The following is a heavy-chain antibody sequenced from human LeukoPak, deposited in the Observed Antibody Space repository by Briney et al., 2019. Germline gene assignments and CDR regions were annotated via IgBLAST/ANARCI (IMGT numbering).Heavy chain of an antibody. Sequence: SETLSLTCTVSGGSISSYYWSGIRQPPGKGLEWVGYIYYSGCTNYNPSLKSRVTISVDTSKNQFSLKLSSVTAADTAVYYCARARPAEHLDYDGNWFDPWGQGTLVTVSS. CDR3: ARARPAEHLDYDGNWFDP. CDR1: GGSISSYY. D-gene: IGHD4-17*01. J-gene: IGHJ5*02. V-gene: IGHV4-59*01. CDR2: IYYSGCT.